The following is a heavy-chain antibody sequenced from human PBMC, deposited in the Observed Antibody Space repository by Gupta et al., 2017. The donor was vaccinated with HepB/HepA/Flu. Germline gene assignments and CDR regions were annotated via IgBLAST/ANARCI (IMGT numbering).Heavy chain of an antibody. V-gene: IGHV3-23*01. CDR3: AKDLHFWSAMDV. CDR1: GPTLTGSA. Sequence: EVHLLQSGGGLVQPGGSMRLPCAASGPTLTGSAMSWVRQAPGKGLEWVSGIGSDMRTHYADSVKGRFTISRDNSQNTVSLEMNSLRAEDTAVYYCAKDLHFWSAMDVWGEGTTVTVSS. J-gene: IGHJ6*03. CDR2: IGSDMRT. D-gene: IGHD3-3*02.